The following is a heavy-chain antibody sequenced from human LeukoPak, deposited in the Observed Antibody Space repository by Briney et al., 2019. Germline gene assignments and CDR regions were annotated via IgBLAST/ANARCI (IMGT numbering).Heavy chain of an antibody. V-gene: IGHV3-30-3*01. CDR2: ISYDGSNK. Sequence: GGSLRLSCAASGFTFSGYPIHWVRQAPGKGLEWVAVISYDGSNKYYADSVKGRFTISRDNSKNTLYLQMNSLRAEDTAVYYCARCSSSGWYPLGYYYYGMDVWGQGTTVTVSS. CDR1: GFTFSGYP. CDR3: ARCSSSGWYPLGYYYYGMDV. J-gene: IGHJ6*02. D-gene: IGHD6-19*01.